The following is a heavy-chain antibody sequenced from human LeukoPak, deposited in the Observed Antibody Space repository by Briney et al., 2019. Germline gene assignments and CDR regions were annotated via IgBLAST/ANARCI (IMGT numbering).Heavy chain of an antibody. J-gene: IGHJ6*03. CDR3: ARFGRYYYYYMDV. D-gene: IGHD3-16*01. V-gene: IGHV4-30-4*08. Sequence: SETLSLTCTVSGGSISSGDYYWSWLRQPPGKGLEWIGYIYYSGSTYYNPSLKSRVTISVDTSKNQFSLKLSSVTAAATAVYYCARFGRYYYYYMDVWGKGTTVTVSS. CDR2: IYYSGST. CDR1: GGSISSGDYY.